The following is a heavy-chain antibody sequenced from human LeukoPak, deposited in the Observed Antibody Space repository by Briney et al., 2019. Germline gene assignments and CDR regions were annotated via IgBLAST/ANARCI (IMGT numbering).Heavy chain of an antibody. V-gene: IGHV3-23*01. CDR1: GFTFSSYA. J-gene: IGHJ4*02. CDR2: ISGSGGST. Sequence: GGSLRLSCAASGFTFSSYAMSWVRQAPGKGLEWVSGISGSGGSTYYTDSVKGRFTISRDNSKNTLYLQMNSLRAEDTALYYCAKDKGTYYDSSGYGGYDYWGQGTLVTVSS. CDR3: AKDKGTYYDSSGYGGYDY. D-gene: IGHD3-22*01.